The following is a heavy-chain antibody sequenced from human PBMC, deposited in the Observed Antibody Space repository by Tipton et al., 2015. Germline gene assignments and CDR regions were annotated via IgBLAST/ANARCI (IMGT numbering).Heavy chain of an antibody. V-gene: IGHV4-38-2*01. CDR3: ARGPGGRGFDV. CDR2: ISYSGST. J-gene: IGHJ6*02. D-gene: IGHD1-14*01. Sequence: TLSLTCDVSGYSISSGYYWSWIRQPPGKGLEWMGYISYSGSTHYNPSLKSRVTISVDTSKTQFSLKMSSVTASDTAVYYCARGPGGRGFDVWGQGTTVTVSS. CDR1: GYSISSGYY.